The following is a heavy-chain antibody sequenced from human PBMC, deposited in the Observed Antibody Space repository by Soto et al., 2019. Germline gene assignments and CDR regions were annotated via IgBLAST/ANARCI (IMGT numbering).Heavy chain of an antibody. CDR2: INPSGDTT. D-gene: IGHD2-21*01. CDR1: GFTFTSYY. Sequence: QVQLVQPGAEVKKPGASVKVSCKASGFTFTSYYMHWVRQAPAQGLEWMGIINPSGDTTNYAQEFQGRVTMTRDTSTSTVYMELSSLRSEDTAVYYCTRGAYCGGDCYDYWGQGTLVTVSS. J-gene: IGHJ4*02. CDR3: TRGAYCGGDCYDY. V-gene: IGHV1-46*03.